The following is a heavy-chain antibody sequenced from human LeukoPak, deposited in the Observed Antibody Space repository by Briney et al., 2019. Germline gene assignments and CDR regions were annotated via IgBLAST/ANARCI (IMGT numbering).Heavy chain of an antibody. Sequence: GESLKISCKGSGYSFTSYWIGWVRQMPGKGLEWMGIIYPGDSDTRYSPSFQGQVTTSADKSISTAYLQWSSLKASDTAMYYCARHPAPGVREDEYYYYMDVWGKGTTVTVSS. V-gene: IGHV5-51*01. CDR2: IYPGDSDT. J-gene: IGHJ6*03. D-gene: IGHD3-10*01. CDR3: ARHPAPGVREDEYYYYMDV. CDR1: GYSFTSYW.